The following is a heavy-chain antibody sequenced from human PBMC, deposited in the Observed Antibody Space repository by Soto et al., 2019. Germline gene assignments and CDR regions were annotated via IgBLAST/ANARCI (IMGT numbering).Heavy chain of an antibody. Sequence: SETLSLTCTVSGGSISSGDYYWSWIRQPPGKGLEWIGYIYYSGSTYYNPSLKSRVTISVDTSKNQFSLKLSSVTAADTAVYYCAREVAGVGAPGSFDYWGQGTLVTVSS. CDR2: IYYSGST. V-gene: IGHV4-30-4*01. J-gene: IGHJ4*02. CDR1: GGSISSGDYY. D-gene: IGHD1-26*01. CDR3: AREVAGVGAPGSFDY.